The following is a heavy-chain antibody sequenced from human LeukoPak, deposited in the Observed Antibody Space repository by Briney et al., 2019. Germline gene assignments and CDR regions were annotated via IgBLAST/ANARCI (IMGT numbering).Heavy chain of an antibody. CDR1: GGSISSSSYY. CDR2: IYYSGST. Sequence: SETLSLTCTVSGGSISSSSYYWGWIRQPPGKGLEWIGSIYYSGSTYYNPSLKSRVTISVDTSKNQFSLKLSSVTAADTAVYYCARELFSVSSTSRPYYFDYWGQGTLVTVSS. CDR3: ARELFSVSSTSRPYYFDY. V-gene: IGHV4-39*07. J-gene: IGHJ4*02. D-gene: IGHD2-2*01.